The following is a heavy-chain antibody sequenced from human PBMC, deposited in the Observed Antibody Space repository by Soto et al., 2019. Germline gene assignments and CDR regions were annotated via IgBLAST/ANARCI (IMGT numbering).Heavy chain of an antibody. CDR3: ARDFAPGEDYYYYYGMDV. J-gene: IGHJ6*02. CDR2: IIPIFGTA. D-gene: IGHD3-10*01. V-gene: IGHV1-69*01. CDR1: GGTFSSYA. Sequence: QVQLVQSGAEVKKPGSSVKVSCKASGGTFSSYAISWVRQAPGQGLEWMGGIIPIFGTANYAQKFQGRVTITADESTSTAYMELSSLRSDDTAVYYCARDFAPGEDYYYYYGMDVWGQGTTVTVSS.